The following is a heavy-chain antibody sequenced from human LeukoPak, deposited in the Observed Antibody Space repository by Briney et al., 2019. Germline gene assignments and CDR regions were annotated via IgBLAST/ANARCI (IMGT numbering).Heavy chain of an antibody. V-gene: IGHV3-21*01. D-gene: IGHD6-19*01. CDR3: ARDSSIAVAGTGFDY. CDR1: GFTFSSYS. Sequence: PGRSLRLSCAASGFTFSSYSMNWVRQAPGKGLEWVSSISSSSYIYYADSVKGRFTISRDNAKNSLYLQMNSLRAEDTAVYYCARDSSIAVAGTGFDYWGQGTLVTVSS. CDR2: ISSSSYI. J-gene: IGHJ4*02.